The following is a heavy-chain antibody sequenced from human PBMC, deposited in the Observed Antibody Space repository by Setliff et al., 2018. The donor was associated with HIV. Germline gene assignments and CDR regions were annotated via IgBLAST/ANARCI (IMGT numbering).Heavy chain of an antibody. CDR3: ARCDYYDSSGTKADY. D-gene: IGHD3-22*01. CDR2: ISYDGSNK. CDR1: GFTFSSYA. Sequence: GGSLRLSCAASGFTFSSYAMHWVRQAPGKGLEWVAVISYDGSNKYYADSVKGRFTISRDNSKNTLYLQMNSLRAEDTAVYYCARCDYYDSSGTKADYWGQGTLVTVSS. V-gene: IGHV3-30-3*01. J-gene: IGHJ4*02.